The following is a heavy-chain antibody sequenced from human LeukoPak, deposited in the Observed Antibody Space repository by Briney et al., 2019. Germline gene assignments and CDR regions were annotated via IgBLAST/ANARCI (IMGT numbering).Heavy chain of an antibody. V-gene: IGHV3-7*03. CDR3: ARDLPDY. Sequence: GGSLRLSCVGSEFTFGTYWMTWVRQAPGKGLEWVANINEDGSEKHYVGSVEGRFTISRDNAKNSVYLQMSSLRAEDMAVYYCARDLPDYWGQGTLVTVSS. J-gene: IGHJ4*02. CDR1: EFTFGTYW. CDR2: INEDGSEK.